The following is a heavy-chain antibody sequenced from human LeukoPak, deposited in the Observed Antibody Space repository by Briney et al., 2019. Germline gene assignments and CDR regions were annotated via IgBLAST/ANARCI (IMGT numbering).Heavy chain of an antibody. CDR2: IKQDGSEK. J-gene: IGHJ4*02. V-gene: IGHV3-7*03. D-gene: IGHD1-26*01. Sequence: GGSLRLSCAASGFTFSSNAMSWVRQAPGKGLEWVANIKQDGSEKYYVYSMKGRFTISRDNAKNSLYLQMNSLRAEDTAVYYCARDCGVGSTFDYWGQGTLVTVSS. CDR1: GFTFSSNA. CDR3: ARDCGVGSTFDY.